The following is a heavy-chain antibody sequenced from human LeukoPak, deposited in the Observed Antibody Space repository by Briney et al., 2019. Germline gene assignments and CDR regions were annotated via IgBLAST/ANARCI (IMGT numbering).Heavy chain of an antibody. J-gene: IGHJ4*02. CDR2: IWYDGSNK. CDR3: ARDLRYCSGGSCYYYFDY. V-gene: IGHV3-33*01. CDR1: GFTFSSYG. D-gene: IGHD2-15*01. Sequence: GGSLRLSCAASGFTFSSYGMQWVRQAPGKGLEWVAVIWYDGSNKYYADSVKGRFTISRDNSKNTLYLQMNSLRAEDTAVYYCARDLRYCSGGSCYYYFDYWGQGTLVTVSS.